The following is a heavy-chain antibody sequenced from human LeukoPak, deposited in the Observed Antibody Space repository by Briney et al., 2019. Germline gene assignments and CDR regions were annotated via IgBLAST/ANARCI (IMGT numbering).Heavy chain of an antibody. CDR1: GYTFTSYD. CDR2: MNPNSGNT. D-gene: IGHD3-22*01. J-gene: IGHJ3*02. CDR3: ARVPASYYYDSSGVAFDI. V-gene: IGHV1-8*01. Sequence: ASVKVSCKASGYTFTSYDINWVRQATGQGLEWMGWMNPNSGNTGYAQKFQGRVTMTRNTSISTAYMELSSLRSEDTAVYYCARVPASYYYDSSGVAFDIWGQGTMVTVSS.